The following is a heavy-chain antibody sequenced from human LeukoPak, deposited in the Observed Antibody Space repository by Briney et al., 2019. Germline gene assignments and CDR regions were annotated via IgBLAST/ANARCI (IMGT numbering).Heavy chain of an antibody. CDR2: VYYSGST. CDR3: ARAPSLPIAAAGPDYFDY. V-gene: IGHV4-59*02. CDR1: GGSVSSYY. D-gene: IGHD6-13*01. J-gene: IGHJ4*02. Sequence: SSETLSLTCTVSGGSVSSYYWSWIRQPPGKGLEWIGCVYYSGSTNYYTSLKSRVTIPVDTSKKQFSLKLNSVTAADTAVYYCARAPSLPIAAAGPDYFDYWGQGTLVTVSS.